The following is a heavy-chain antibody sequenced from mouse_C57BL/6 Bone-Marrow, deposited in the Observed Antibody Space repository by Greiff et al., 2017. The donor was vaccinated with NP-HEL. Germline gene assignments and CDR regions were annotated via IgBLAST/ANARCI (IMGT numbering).Heavy chain of an antibody. CDR3: ARAITTVVAHWYFDV. D-gene: IGHD1-1*01. V-gene: IGHV3-6*01. J-gene: IGHJ1*03. Sequence: EVHLVESGPGLVKPSQSLSLTCSVTGYSITSGYYWNWIRQFPGNKLEWMGYISYDGSNNYNPSLKNRISITRDPSKNQFFLKLNSVTTEDTATYYCARAITTVVAHWYFDVWGTGTTVTVSS. CDR2: ISYDGSN. CDR1: GYSITSGYY.